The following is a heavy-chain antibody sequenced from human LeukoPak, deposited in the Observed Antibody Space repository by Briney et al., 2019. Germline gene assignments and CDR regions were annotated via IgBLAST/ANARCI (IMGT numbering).Heavy chain of an antibody. Sequence: RTGGSLRLSCAASGFTFYDYGMSWVRHAPGKGLEWVSGINWNGGSTGYADSVKGRFTISRDNAKNSLYLQMNSLRAEDTALYHCARDYYGSGSRPGGFDYWGQGTLVTVSS. D-gene: IGHD3-10*01. CDR1: GFTFYDYG. V-gene: IGHV3-20*01. J-gene: IGHJ4*02. CDR3: ARDYYGSGSRPGGFDY. CDR2: INWNGGST.